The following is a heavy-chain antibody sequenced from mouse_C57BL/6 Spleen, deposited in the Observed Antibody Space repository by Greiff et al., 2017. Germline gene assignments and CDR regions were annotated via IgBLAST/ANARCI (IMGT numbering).Heavy chain of an antibody. D-gene: IGHD2-4*01. CDR1: GYTFTDYY. CDR2: INPNNGGT. CDR3: AAPYDYDEGYYFDY. J-gene: IGHJ2*01. Sequence: EVQLQQSGPELVQPGASVKISCKASGYTFTDYYMNWVKQSHGKSLEWIGDINPNNGGTSYNQKFKGKATLTVDKSSSTAYMELRSLTSEDSAVYYCAAPYDYDEGYYFDYWSQGTTLTVSS. V-gene: IGHV1-26*01.